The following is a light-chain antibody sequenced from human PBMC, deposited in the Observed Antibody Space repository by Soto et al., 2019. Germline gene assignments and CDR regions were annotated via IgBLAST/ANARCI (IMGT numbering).Light chain of an antibody. Sequence: DIVMTQSPDSLSVSLGERATITCKSSHTFLYSSNNKNHLAWYQKKPGQAPRLLIYGASSRAAGIPDRFSGSGSGTDFTLTISGLEPEDFAVYYCQQYGSSLTWTFGQGTKVDIK. CDR3: QQYGSSLTWT. CDR1: HTFLYSSNNKNH. CDR2: GAS. V-gene: IGKV4-1*01. J-gene: IGKJ1*01.